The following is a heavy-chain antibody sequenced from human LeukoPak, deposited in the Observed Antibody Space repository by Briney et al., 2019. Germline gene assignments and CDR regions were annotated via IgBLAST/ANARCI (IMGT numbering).Heavy chain of an antibody. J-gene: IGHJ4*01. V-gene: IGHV4-59*08. CDR2: IYYTGST. CDR3: ASHGSSGHDPLT. CDR1: GDSIRSYY. Sequence: SETLSLTCTVSGDSIRSYYWNWIRRPPGKGLEWIGYIYYTGSTSYNPSLRSRVTISLDTSKSQFSLRLTSVTAADTAVYYCASHGSSGHDPLTWGQGTLVTVSS. D-gene: IGHD5-12*01.